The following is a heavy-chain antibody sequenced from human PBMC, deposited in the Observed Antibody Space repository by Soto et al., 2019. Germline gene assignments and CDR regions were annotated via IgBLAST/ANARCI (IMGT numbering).Heavy chain of an antibody. V-gene: IGHV1-18*01. CDR2: ISAYNGNT. CDR3: ARPNPITMIVVAGQPKDAFDI. Sequence: QVQLVQSGAEVKKPGASVKVSCKASGYTFTSYGISWVRQAPGQGLEWMGWISAYNGNTNYAQKLQGRVTMTTDTSTSTAYMELRSLRSDDTAVYYCARPNPITMIVVAGQPKDAFDIWGQGTMVTVSS. D-gene: IGHD3-22*01. CDR1: GYTFTSYG. J-gene: IGHJ3*02.